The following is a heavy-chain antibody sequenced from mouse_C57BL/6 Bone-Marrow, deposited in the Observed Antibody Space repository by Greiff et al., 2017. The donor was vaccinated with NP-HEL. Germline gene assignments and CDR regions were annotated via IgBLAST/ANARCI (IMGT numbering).Heavy chain of an antibody. J-gene: IGHJ4*01. V-gene: IGHV1-64*01. D-gene: IGHD3-3*01. Sequence: QVQLKQPGAELVKPGASVKLSCKASGYTFTSYWMHWVKQRPGQGLEWIGMIHPNSGSTNYNEKFKSKATLTVDKSSSTAYMQLSSLTSEDSAVYYCASGGQGDYAMDYWGQGTSVTVSS. CDR3: ASGGQGDYAMDY. CDR2: IHPNSGST. CDR1: GYTFTSYW.